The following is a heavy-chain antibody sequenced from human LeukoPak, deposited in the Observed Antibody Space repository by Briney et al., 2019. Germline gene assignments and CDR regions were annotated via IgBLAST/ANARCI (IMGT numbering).Heavy chain of an antibody. CDR1: GGSISSSNW. Sequence: SGTLSLTCAVSGGSISSSNWWSWVRQPPGKGLEWIGEIYHSGSTNYNPSLKSRVTISVDKSKNQFSLKLSSVTAADTAVYYCARLLRYFDWLRPCNWFDPWGQGTLVTVSS. D-gene: IGHD3-9*01. CDR3: ARLLRYFDWLRPCNWFDP. J-gene: IGHJ5*02. V-gene: IGHV4-4*02. CDR2: IYHSGST.